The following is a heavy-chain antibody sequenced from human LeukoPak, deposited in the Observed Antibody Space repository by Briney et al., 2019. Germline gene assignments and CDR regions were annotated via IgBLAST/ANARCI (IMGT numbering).Heavy chain of an antibody. CDR1: GYTFTGYH. D-gene: IGHD3-22*01. CDR3: ARDDEHPYDTKVLDAYDV. Sequence: ASVKVSCKTSGYTFTGYHINWVRQAPGQGLEWVGWIRPNDGATKYAQNLQDRVTMSRDTSISTTYMELSSLTSDDTAIYYCARDDEHPYDTKVLDAYDVWGQGTMVTVSS. J-gene: IGHJ3*01. V-gene: IGHV1-2*02. CDR2: IRPNDGAT.